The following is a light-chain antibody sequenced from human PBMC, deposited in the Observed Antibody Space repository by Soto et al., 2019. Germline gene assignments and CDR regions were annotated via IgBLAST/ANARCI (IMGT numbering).Light chain of an antibody. CDR2: DAS. V-gene: IGKV1-33*01. CDR3: QQYDNIPLT. Sequence: DIQMTQSPSSLSASVGDRVTITCQASQDIDTYLVWYQQKAGKVPKVLIFDASSLQTGVPSRFSGSGSGTDFTCNISILQPDDVATYYCQQYDNIPLTFGGGTKVE. J-gene: IGKJ4*01. CDR1: QDIDTY.